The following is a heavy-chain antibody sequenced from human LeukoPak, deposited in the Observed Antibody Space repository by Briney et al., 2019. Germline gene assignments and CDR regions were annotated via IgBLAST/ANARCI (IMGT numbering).Heavy chain of an antibody. D-gene: IGHD6-19*01. CDR3: ANDLNSGWYDSYGMDV. CDR2: ISSSGSTI. CDR1: GFTFSDYY. Sequence: PGGSLRLSCAASGFTFSDYYMSWICQAPGKGQEWVSYISSSGSTIYYADPVKGRFTISRENAKNSLYLQMISLGAEGTALCYCANDLNSGWYDSYGMDVGGRGTTVTVS. V-gene: IGHV3-11*01. J-gene: IGHJ6*02.